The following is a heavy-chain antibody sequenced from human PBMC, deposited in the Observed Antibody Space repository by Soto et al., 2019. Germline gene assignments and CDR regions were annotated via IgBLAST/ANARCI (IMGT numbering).Heavy chain of an antibody. V-gene: IGHV5-51*01. CDR3: ARLVAGTPSGRGWFDP. Sequence: PGESLKISCKGSGYSFTSYWIGWVRQMPGKGLEWMGIIYPGDSDTRYSPSFQGQVTISADKSISTAYLQWSSLKASDTAMYYCARLVAGTPSGRGWFDPWGQGTLVTVPS. D-gene: IGHD6-19*01. CDR1: GYSFTSYW. CDR2: IYPGDSDT. J-gene: IGHJ5*02.